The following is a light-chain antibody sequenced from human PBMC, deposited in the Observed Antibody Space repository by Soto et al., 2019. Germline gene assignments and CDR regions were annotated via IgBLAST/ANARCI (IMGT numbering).Light chain of an antibody. J-gene: IGKJ5*01. CDR1: QSVRSN. CDR2: GAS. CDR3: QQYNNWPAFT. V-gene: IGKV3D-15*01. Sequence: EIVMTQSPATLSVSPGERATLSCRASQSVRSNFAWYQQKPGQAPRLLIYGASTRATGIPARFSGSGSGTEFTLTISSLQSEDFAVYYCQQYNNWPAFTFGQGTRMAIK.